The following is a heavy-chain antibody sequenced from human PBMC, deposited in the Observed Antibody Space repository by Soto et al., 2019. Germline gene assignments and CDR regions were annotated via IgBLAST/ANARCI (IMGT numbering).Heavy chain of an antibody. D-gene: IGHD2-8*01. J-gene: IGHJ4*02. V-gene: IGHV3-30*18. CDR3: AKEYPRYCTNGVCYNPWYFDY. CDR2: ISYDGSNK. CDR1: GFTFSSYG. Sequence: PGGSLRISCAASGFTFSSYGMHWVRQAPGKGLEWVAVISYDGSNKYYADSVKGRFTISRDNSKNTLYLQMNSLRAEDTAVYYCAKEYPRYCTNGVCYNPWYFDYWGQGTLVTVSS.